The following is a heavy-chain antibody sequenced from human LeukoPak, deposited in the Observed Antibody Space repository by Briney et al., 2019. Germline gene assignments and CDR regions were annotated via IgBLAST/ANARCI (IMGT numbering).Heavy chain of an antibody. CDR2: ISSSGSTI. CDR1: GFTFSSYE. V-gene: IGHV3-48*03. J-gene: IGHJ6*04. Sequence: GGSLRLSCAASGFTFSSYEMNWVRQAPGKGLEWVSYISSSGSTIYYADSVKGRFTISRDNAKNSLYLQMNSLRAEDTAVYYCARDGGYCSGGSCKADVWAKGPRSPSPQ. D-gene: IGHD2-15*01. CDR3: ARDGGYCSGGSCKADV.